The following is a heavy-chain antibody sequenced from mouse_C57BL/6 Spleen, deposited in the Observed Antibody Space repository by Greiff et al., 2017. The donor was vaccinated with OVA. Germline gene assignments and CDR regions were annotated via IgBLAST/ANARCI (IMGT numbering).Heavy chain of an antibody. V-gene: IGHV1-42*01. CDR1: GYSFTGYY. CDR2: INPSTGGT. CDR3: ARNWDEGYFDY. Sequence: EVKLVESGPELVKPGASVKISCKASGYSFTGYYMNWVKQSPEKSLEWIGEINPSTGGTTYNQKFKAKATLTVDKSSSTAYMQLKSLTSEDSAVYYCARNWDEGYFDYWGQGTTLTVSS. J-gene: IGHJ2*01. D-gene: IGHD4-1*01.